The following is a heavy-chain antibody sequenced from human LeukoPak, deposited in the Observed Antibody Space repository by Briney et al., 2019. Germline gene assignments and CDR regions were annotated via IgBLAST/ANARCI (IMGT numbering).Heavy chain of an antibody. D-gene: IGHD3-10*01. CDR1: GGSISSSSYY. CDR3: ARDRSGLLWLGELLYGMDV. J-gene: IGHJ6*02. Sequence: PSETLSLTCTVSGGSISSSSYYWGWIRQPPGKGLEWIGSIYYSGSTYYNPSLKSRVTISVDTSKNQFSLKLSSVTAADTAVYYCARDRSGLLWLGELLYGMDVWGQGTTVTVSS. V-gene: IGHV4-39*02. CDR2: IYYSGST.